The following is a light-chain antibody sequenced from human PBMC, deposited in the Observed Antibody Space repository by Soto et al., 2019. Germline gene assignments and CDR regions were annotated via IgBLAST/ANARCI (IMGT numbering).Light chain of an antibody. J-gene: IGLJ3*02. V-gene: IGLV2-14*01. Sequence: QSALTQPASVSGSPGQSITISCTGTSSDIGGYNYVSWYQQHPGKAPKLMIYEVSKRPSGVSTRFSGSKSGNTASLTISGLQAEDEADYYCSSYTSSSFGVFGGGTKVTVL. CDR1: SSDIGGYNY. CDR2: EVS. CDR3: SSYTSSSFGV.